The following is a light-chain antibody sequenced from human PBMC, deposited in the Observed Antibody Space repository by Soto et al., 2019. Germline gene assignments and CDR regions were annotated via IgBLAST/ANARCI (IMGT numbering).Light chain of an antibody. CDR1: QSVSSSY. J-gene: IGKJ2*01. CDR3: QQYGSSPPWYT. Sequence: IVLTQSPGTLSLSPGERATLSCRASQSVSSSYLAWYQQKPGQAPRLLIYGASSRATGIPDRFSGSGSGTDFTLTISRLEPEDFAVDYCQQYGSSPPWYTFGQVTKRESK. CDR2: GAS. V-gene: IGKV3-20*01.